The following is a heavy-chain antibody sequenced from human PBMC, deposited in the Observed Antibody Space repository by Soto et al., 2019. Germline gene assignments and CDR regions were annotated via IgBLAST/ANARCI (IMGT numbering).Heavy chain of an antibody. Sequence: AAVNVSFKSSGYTFTSYRISWVREAPGQGLEWMGWISAYNGNTNYAQKLQGRVTMTTDTSTSTAYMELRSLRSDDTAVYYCARDVQLGVWFDPWGQGTLVTVSS. CDR2: ISAYNGNT. V-gene: IGHV1-18*01. CDR3: ARDVQLGVWFDP. D-gene: IGHD1-1*01. J-gene: IGHJ5*02. CDR1: GYTFTSYR.